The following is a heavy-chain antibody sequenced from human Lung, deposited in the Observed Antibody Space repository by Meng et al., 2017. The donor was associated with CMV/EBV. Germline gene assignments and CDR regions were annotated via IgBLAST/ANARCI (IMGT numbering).Heavy chain of an antibody. V-gene: IGHV1-8*01. J-gene: IGHJ4*02. CDR3: GRSGSGWYGGGFDY. CDR1: GYNFLNYD. Sequence: ASLKVSXKAAGYNFLNYDINWVRHSSGQGLEYMGWINPKSGNTDYARKFQGRVTFTRNTSINTAYMELSSLRSEDTALYYCGRSGSGWYGGGFDYWGQGALVTVSS. D-gene: IGHD6-19*01. CDR2: INPKSGNT.